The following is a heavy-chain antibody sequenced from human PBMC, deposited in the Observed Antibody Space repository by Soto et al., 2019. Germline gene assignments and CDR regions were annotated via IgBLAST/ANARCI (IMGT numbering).Heavy chain of an antibody. V-gene: IGHV1-69*06. CDR1: GGTFSSYA. J-gene: IGHJ6*02. CDR2: IIPIFGTA. CDR3: ARGPWNYDFWSGCYSSITPTNYGMDV. D-gene: IGHD3-3*01. Sequence: SVKVSCKASGGTFSSYAISCVRQAPVQGLEWMGGIIPIFGTANYSQKFQGRVTITADKSTSTAYMELSSLRSEDTAVYYCARGPWNYDFWSGCYSSITPTNYGMDVWGQGSTVTV.